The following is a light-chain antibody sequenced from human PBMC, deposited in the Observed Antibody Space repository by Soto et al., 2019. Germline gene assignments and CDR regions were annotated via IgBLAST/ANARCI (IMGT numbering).Light chain of an antibody. J-gene: IGKJ4*01. CDR3: QQYHKWPTT. CDR2: GAS. CDR1: QGVSRK. V-gene: IGKV3-15*01. Sequence: DIVMTQSPATLSVAPGERVPFSCRASQGVSRKLAWYQHKPGQAPRLLISGASTGATGIPARFSGSGSGTEFTLTISSLQSEDCAIYYCQQYHKWPTTFGGGTKVDSK.